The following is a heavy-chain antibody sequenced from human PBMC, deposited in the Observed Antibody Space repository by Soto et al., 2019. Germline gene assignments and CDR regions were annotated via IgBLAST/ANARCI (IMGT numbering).Heavy chain of an antibody. CDR1: GFTFSSYG. D-gene: IGHD2-21*02. CDR3: ARGDVVVTARGDPYNWFDL. V-gene: IGHV3-33*01. CDR2: IWYDESKK. J-gene: IGHJ5*02. Sequence: QVQLVESGGGVVQPGRSLRLSCAASGFTFSSYGMHWVRQAPGKGLEWVALIWYDESKKYYADSVKGRFTISRDTSKNTLYLQMNTLRAEDTAVYYCARGDVVVTARGDPYNWFDLWGQGTLVTVSS.